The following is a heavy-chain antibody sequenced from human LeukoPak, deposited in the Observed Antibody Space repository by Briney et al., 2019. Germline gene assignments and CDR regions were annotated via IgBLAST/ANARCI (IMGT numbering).Heavy chain of an antibody. CDR1: GGSFSGYY. J-gene: IGHJ4*02. CDR2: INHSGGT. D-gene: IGHD1-26*01. Sequence: SETLSLTCAVYGGSFSGYYWSWIRQPPGKGLEWIGEINHSGGTNYNPSLKSRVTISVDTSKNQFSLNLNSINAADTAVYYCARGLGGSYYFDHWGQGTLVTVSS. CDR3: ARGLGGSYYFDH. V-gene: IGHV4-34*01.